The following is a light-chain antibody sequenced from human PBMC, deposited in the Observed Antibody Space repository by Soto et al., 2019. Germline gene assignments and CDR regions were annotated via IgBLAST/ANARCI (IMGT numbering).Light chain of an antibody. V-gene: IGKV3-11*01. CDR2: AAS. Sequence: IVLTHPPVTLPLSPGETATLSCRASQSFRGLLAWYQQKPGQAPRLLIYAASTRDSGIPPRFSGRGSGTDFTLTISSLEPEDSAVYYCQQRHMWPITFGQGTRLEIK. CDR3: QQRHMWPIT. CDR1: QSFRGL. J-gene: IGKJ5*01.